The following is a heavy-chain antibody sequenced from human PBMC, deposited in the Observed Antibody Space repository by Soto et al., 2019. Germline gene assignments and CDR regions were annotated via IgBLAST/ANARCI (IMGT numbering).Heavy chain of an antibody. Sequence: QVQLVQSGAEVKKPGSSVKVSCKASGGTFSSYTISWVRQAPGQGLEWMGRIIPILGIANYAQKFQGRVTITADKSTSTAYMELSSLRSEDTAVYYCARGPYCSSTSCYRWFAPWGQGTLVTVSS. D-gene: IGHD2-2*01. CDR1: GGTFSSYT. V-gene: IGHV1-69*02. CDR2: IIPILGIA. CDR3: ARGPYCSSTSCYRWFAP. J-gene: IGHJ5*02.